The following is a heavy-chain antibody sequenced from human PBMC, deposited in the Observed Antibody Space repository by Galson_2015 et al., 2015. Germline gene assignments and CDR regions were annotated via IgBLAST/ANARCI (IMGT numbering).Heavy chain of an antibody. CDR2: INTNTGNP. J-gene: IGHJ3*02. CDR1: GYTFTTYA. Sequence: SVKVSCKASGYTFTTYAMNWVRQAPGQGLEWMGWINTNTGNPSYAQGFTGRFVFSLDTSVSTAYLQISSLKAEDTAVYYCARDQGPSPVDAFDIWGQGTMVTVSS. CDR3: ARDQGPSPVDAFDI. V-gene: IGHV7-4-1*02.